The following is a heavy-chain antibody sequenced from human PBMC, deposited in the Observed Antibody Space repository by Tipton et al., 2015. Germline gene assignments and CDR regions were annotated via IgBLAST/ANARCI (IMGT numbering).Heavy chain of an antibody. CDR1: GGSIMTNNFY. D-gene: IGHD5-18*01. CDR3: AREGYNYGYTY. Sequence: TLSLTCVVSGGSIMTNNFYWGWIRQPPGKGLEWIASVYYSGVTYYNPSLKSRVTISVDTSENQFSLNLSSVTAADTAVYYCAREGYNYGYTYWGQGTLVTVSS. V-gene: IGHV4-39*07. CDR2: VYYSGVT. J-gene: IGHJ4*02.